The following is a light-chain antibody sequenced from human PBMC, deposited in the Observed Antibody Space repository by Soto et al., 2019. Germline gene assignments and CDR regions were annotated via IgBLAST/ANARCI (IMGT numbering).Light chain of an antibody. CDR1: QSVTSN. J-gene: IGKJ4*01. CDR3: QQYNNWPVT. V-gene: IGKV3-15*01. CDR2: GAS. Sequence: EIVMTQSPATLSVSPGARVTFSCRASQSVTSNLAWYQHKPGQAPRLLISGASTGATGIPARFSGSGSGTEFTLTINSLQSEDFAVYYCQQYNNWPVTFGGGTKVDIK.